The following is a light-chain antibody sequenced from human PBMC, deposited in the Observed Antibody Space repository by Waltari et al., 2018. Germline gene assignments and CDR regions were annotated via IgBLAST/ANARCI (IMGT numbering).Light chain of an antibody. Sequence: QSALTQPASVSGSPGQSITISCTGTSSDVGGYNYASWYQQHPGKAPKLMVYEVRNRPSGVSNRFSGSKSGNTASLTISGLQAEDEADYYCSSYTSSSTLEVFGTGTKVTVL. V-gene: IGLV2-14*01. CDR3: SSYTSSSTLEV. CDR1: SSDVGGYNY. J-gene: IGLJ1*01. CDR2: EVR.